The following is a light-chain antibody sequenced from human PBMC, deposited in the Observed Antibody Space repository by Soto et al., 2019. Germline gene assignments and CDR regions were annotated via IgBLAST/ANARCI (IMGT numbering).Light chain of an antibody. CDR2: EVI. Sequence: QSALTQPASVSGSPGQSITISCTATSSDVGGYNYVSWFQQYPGKAPKLTIYEVINRPSGVSNRFSGSKSGNTASLIISGLQAEDEADYYCSSYTSSSTLVFGGGTKLTVL. V-gene: IGLV2-14*01. CDR3: SSYTSSSTLV. CDR1: SSDVGGYNY. J-gene: IGLJ2*01.